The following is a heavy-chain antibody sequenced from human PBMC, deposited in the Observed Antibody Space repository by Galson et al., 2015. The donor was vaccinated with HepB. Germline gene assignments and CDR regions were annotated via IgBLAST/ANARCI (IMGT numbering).Heavy chain of an antibody. D-gene: IGHD1-26*01. V-gene: IGHV3-33*06. CDR1: GFTFSSFG. J-gene: IGHJ3*01. CDR3: AKSAGNYYDAFDV. CDR2: IWYNGSNE. Sequence: LRLSCAASGFTFSSFGMYWVRQAPGKGLEWVAVIWYNGSNEYYADSVKGRFTISRDNSKNMLYVQMNSLRADDTAIYYCAKSAGNYYDAFDVWDRGTMVTVSS.